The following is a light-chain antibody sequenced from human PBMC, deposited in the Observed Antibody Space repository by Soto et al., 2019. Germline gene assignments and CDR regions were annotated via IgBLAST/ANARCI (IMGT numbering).Light chain of an antibody. CDR1: QSLNND. Sequence: EIILTQSPVTLSASPGERATLSCRASQSLNNDLAWYQHKPGQSPRLLIYAASSRATGVPARFSGSGSGTEFTLTISGLQSEDFAVYYCQKYNDWRQYTFGQGTRL. J-gene: IGKJ2*01. CDR3: QKYNDWRQYT. CDR2: AAS. V-gene: IGKV3-15*01.